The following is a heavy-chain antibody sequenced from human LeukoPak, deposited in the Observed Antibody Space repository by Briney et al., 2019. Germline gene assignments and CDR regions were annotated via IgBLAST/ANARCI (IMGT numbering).Heavy chain of an antibody. V-gene: IGHV3-53*01. CDR2: MYSGGST. Sequence: PGGSLRLSRAASGFTVSSKYMSWVRQAPGKGLEWVSVMYSGGSTYYADSVEGRFTISRDNSKNTVYLQMNSLRAEDTAVYYCASVTMVRGPHFDYWGQGTLVTVSS. D-gene: IGHD3-10*01. CDR1: GFTVSSKY. CDR3: ASVTMVRGPHFDY. J-gene: IGHJ4*02.